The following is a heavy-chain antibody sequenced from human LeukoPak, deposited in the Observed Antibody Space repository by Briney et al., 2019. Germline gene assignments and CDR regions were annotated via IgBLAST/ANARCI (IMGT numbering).Heavy chain of an antibody. CDR2: INSDGSST. CDR3: ARVAAWDSSGYLFDY. D-gene: IGHD3-22*01. V-gene: IGHV3-74*01. CDR1: GFTFSSYW. J-gene: IGHJ4*02. Sequence: GGSLRLSCAASGFTFSSYWMHWVRQAPGKGLVWVSHINSDGSSTSYADSVKGRFTISRENAKNTLYLQMNSLRAEDTAVYYCARVAAWDSSGYLFDYWGQGALVTVSS.